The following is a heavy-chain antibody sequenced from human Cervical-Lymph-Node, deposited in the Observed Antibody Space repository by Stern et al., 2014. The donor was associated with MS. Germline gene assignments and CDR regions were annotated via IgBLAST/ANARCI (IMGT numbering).Heavy chain of an antibody. CDR3: ARDRSRNWNYLAY. V-gene: IGHV5-51*03. CDR1: GFSFSTYW. J-gene: IGHJ4*02. D-gene: IGHD1-20*01. Sequence: VQLVQSGAEVKKPGQSLQISCTGSGFSFSTYWIAWVRQMPGKGLEWMGSIHPGDSDTRYSPSFQGQVTMSVDKSTSTAYLQWNSLKASDTAMYYCARDRSRNWNYLAYWGQGTLVTVSS. CDR2: IHPGDSDT.